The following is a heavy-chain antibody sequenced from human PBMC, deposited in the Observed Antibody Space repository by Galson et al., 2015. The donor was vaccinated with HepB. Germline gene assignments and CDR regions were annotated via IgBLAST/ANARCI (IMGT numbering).Heavy chain of an antibody. D-gene: IGHD6-19*01. Sequence: SVKVSCKASGYTFTSYAMNWVRQAPGQGLEWMGWINTNTGNPTYAQGFTGRFVFSLDTSVSTAYLQISSLKAEDTAVYYCARLHQSGSGWFRTIKHLDYWGQGTLVTVSS. V-gene: IGHV7-4-1*02. CDR2: INTNTGNP. CDR3: ARLHQSGSGWFRTIKHLDY. CDR1: GYTFTSYA. J-gene: IGHJ4*02.